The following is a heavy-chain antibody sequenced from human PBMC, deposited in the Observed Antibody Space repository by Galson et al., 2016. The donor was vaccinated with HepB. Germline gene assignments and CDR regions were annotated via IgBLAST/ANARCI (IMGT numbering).Heavy chain of an antibody. J-gene: IGHJ5*02. CDR1: GFTVSNNY. CDR2: IYNGGST. Sequence: SLRLSCAASGFTVSNNYMRWVRQAPGKGLEWVSLIYNGGSTYYADSVKGRFTISRDSSKNTLYLQMNSLRAEDTVVYYCARNRHCSGGSCYGAWGQGTLVTVSS. V-gene: IGHV3-66*01. CDR3: ARNRHCSGGSCYGA. D-gene: IGHD2-15*01.